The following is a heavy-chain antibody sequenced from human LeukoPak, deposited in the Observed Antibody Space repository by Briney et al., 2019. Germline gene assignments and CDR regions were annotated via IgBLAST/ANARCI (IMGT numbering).Heavy chain of an antibody. CDR1: GGSISSGGYY. CDR3: ARSKGIAARPRGSLDY. V-gene: IGHV4-30-2*01. J-gene: IGHJ4*02. CDR2: IYHSGST. D-gene: IGHD6-6*01. Sequence: PSETLSLTCTVSGGSISSGGYYWSWIRQPPGKGLEWIGYIYHSGSTHYNPSLKSRVTISVDRSKNQFSLKLSSVTAADTAVYYCARSKGIAARPRGSLDYWGQGTLVTVSS.